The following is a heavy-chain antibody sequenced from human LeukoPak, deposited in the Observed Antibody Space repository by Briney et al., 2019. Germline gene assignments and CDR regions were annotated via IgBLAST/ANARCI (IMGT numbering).Heavy chain of an antibody. CDR2: IYHNENTRST. Sequence: SETLSLTCAVSGGSISSGGYSWSWIRQPPGKGLEWIGYIYHNENTRSTNFNPSLKSRVTISIDSSKNQFSLKLSSVTAADSAVYYCASSPLISSGWLGFDYWGQGTLVTVSS. V-gene: IGHV4-61*08. J-gene: IGHJ4*02. CDR3: ASSPLISSGWLGFDY. D-gene: IGHD6-19*01. CDR1: GGSISSGGYS.